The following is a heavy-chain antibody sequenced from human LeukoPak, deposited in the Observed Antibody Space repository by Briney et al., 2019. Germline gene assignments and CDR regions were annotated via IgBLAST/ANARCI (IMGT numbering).Heavy chain of an antibody. D-gene: IGHD3-9*01. CDR3: AREFYYDILTDAFDI. CDR2: IYTSGST. Sequence: SETLSLTCTVSGGSISSGSYYWSWIRQPAGKGLEWIGRIYTSGSTNYNPSLKSRVTISVDTSKNQFSLKLSSVTAADTAVYYCAREFYYDILTDAFDIWGQGTMVTVSS. J-gene: IGHJ3*02. CDR1: GGSISSGSYY. V-gene: IGHV4-61*02.